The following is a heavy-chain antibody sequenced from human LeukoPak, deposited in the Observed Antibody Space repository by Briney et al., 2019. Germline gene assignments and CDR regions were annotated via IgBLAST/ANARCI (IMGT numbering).Heavy chain of an antibody. D-gene: IGHD6-19*01. CDR3: ARDGGWHRFDY. CDR1: GFTFRSPW. J-gene: IGHJ4*02. V-gene: IGHV3-7*03. Sequence: GGSLRLSCVESGFTFRSPWMAWLRQAPEKGLEWVANINEDGSQKYYLGSVTGRFTISRVNAKNSLYLQMNSLSAEDTAMYYCARDGGWHRFDYWGQGTLVIVSS. CDR2: INEDGSQK.